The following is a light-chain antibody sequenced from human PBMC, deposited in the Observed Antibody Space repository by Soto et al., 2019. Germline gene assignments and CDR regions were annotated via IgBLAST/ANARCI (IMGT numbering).Light chain of an antibody. CDR3: ASWDDSLSGRV. CDR2: RND. J-gene: IGLJ3*02. CDR1: SSNIGINY. V-gene: IGLV1-47*01. Sequence: QPVLTQPPSASGTPGQRVTISCSGSSSNIGINYVYWYQQLPGTAPKLLIYRNDQRPSGVPDRFSGSKSGTSASLAISGLRSDDEADYYCASWDDSLSGRVFGGGTKLTVL.